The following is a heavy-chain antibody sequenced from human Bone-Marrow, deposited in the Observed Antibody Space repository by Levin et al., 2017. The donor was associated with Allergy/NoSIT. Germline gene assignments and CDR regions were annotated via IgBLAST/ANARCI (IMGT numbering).Heavy chain of an antibody. CDR1: GFRFSFYD. D-gene: IGHD6-19*01. J-gene: IGHJ4*02. V-gene: IGHV3-48*03. CDR2: IGPSGGTI. CDR3: ARDRSYSSGWLNFDF. Sequence: GGSLRLSCAASGFRFSFYDMNWVRQAPGKGLEWVSYIGPSGGTIYYADSVKGRFTISRDNAKESLYLQMNSLRVEDSAVYYCARDRSYSSGWLNFDFWGLGTLVTVSS.